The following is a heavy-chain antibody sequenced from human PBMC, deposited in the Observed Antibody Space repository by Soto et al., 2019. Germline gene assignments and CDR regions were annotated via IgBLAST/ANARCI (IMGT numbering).Heavy chain of an antibody. Sequence: ASVKVSCKASGYTFTSYYMHWVRQAPGQGLEWMGIINPSGGSTSYAQKFKGRVTMTRDTSTSTVYMELSSLRSEDTAVYYCARDSAMVRGVIPNTPFDYWGQGTLVTVSS. J-gene: IGHJ4*02. CDR1: GYTFTSYY. CDR2: INPSGGST. V-gene: IGHV1-46*01. D-gene: IGHD3-10*01. CDR3: ARDSAMVRGVIPNTPFDY.